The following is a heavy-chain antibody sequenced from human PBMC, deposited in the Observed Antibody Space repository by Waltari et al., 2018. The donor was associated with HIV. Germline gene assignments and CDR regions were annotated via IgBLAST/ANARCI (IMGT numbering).Heavy chain of an antibody. V-gene: IGHV1-18*01. CDR2: ISVFNANT. CDR3: GRDLFPRLQLRSDWIDP. J-gene: IGHJ5*02. Sequence: QVQLEQSGTEVKKPGASVKVSCRASGYTFNNYGITWVRQAPGQGLEWRGWISVFNANTNYAQKCQGRVTMTADTATRTVYLELRSLKSDDTAVYFCGRDLFPRLQLRSDWIDPWGQGTLVIVSS. D-gene: IGHD1-1*01. CDR1: GYTFNNYG.